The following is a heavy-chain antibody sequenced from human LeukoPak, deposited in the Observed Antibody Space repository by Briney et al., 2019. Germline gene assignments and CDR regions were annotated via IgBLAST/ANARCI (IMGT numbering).Heavy chain of an antibody. V-gene: IGHV5-51*01. CDR2: IYPGDSDT. CDR3: ARSTVAGRLGRGFDP. Sequence: GESLKISCKGSGYTFTTYWIGWVRQMPGKGLEWMGIIYPGDSDTTYSPSFQGQVTISADKSISTAYLQWSSLKASDTAMYYCARSTVAGRLGRGFDPWGQGTLVTVSS. J-gene: IGHJ5*02. CDR1: GYTFTTYW. D-gene: IGHD6-19*01.